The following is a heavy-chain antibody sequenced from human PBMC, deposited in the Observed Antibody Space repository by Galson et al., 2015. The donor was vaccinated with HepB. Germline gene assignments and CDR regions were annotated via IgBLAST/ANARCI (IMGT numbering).Heavy chain of an antibody. Sequence: SLRLSCAASGFTFSSYAMHWVRQAPGKGLEWVAVISYDGSNKYYADSVKGRFTISRDNSKNTLYLQMNSLRAEDTAVYYCAKGALRYFDWLYFDYWGQGTLVTVSS. V-gene: IGHV3-30-3*01. CDR2: ISYDGSNK. J-gene: IGHJ4*02. D-gene: IGHD3-9*01. CDR3: AKGALRYFDWLYFDY. CDR1: GFTFSSYA.